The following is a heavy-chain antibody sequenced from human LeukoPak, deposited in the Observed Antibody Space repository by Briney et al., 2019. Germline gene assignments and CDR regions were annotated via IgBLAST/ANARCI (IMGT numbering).Heavy chain of an antibody. CDR1: GGSIGFYV. CDR2: INGNGVT. Sequence: PSETLSLTCTAPGGSIGFYVLSWIRQSAGKGLEWIGRINGNGVTNYNPSLKSRVTMSVDTSKSQFSLNLRSVTAADTSVYYCVRDELRTTYRFSWHPWGQGSLVTV. D-gene: IGHD3-16*02. CDR3: VRDELRTTYRFSWHP. J-gene: IGHJ5*02. V-gene: IGHV4-4*07.